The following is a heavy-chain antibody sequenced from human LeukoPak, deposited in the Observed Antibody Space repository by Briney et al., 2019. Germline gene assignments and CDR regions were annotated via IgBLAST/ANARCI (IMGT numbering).Heavy chain of an antibody. J-gene: IGHJ3*02. CDR2: ISYDGSNK. Sequence: GGSLRLSCAASGFTFSSYGMHWVRQAPGKGLEWVAVISYDGSNKYYADSVKGRFTISRDNSKNTLYLQMNSLRAEDTAVYYCARDRPGVTTVLGAFDIWGQGTMVTVSS. CDR3: ARDRPGVTTVLGAFDI. CDR1: GFTFSSYG. V-gene: IGHV3-30*03. D-gene: IGHD4-17*01.